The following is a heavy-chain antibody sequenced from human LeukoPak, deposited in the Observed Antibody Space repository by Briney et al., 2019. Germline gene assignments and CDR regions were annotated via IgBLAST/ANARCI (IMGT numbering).Heavy chain of an antibody. CDR3: ARLKVDHYYDSSDDAFDI. Sequence: ASVKVSCKASGYTFTSYYMHWVRQAPGQGLEWMGIINPSGGSTSYAQKFQGRVTMTRDTSTSTVYMELSSLRSEDTAVYYCARLKVDHYYDSSDDAFDIWGQGTMVTVPS. V-gene: IGHV1-46*01. J-gene: IGHJ3*02. D-gene: IGHD3-22*01. CDR2: INPSGGST. CDR1: GYTFTSYY.